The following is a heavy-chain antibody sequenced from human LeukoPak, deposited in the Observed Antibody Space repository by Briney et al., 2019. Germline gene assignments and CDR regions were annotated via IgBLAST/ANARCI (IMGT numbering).Heavy chain of an antibody. V-gene: IGHV1-69*13. D-gene: IGHD3-22*01. J-gene: IGHJ4*02. Sequence: SVKVSCKASGGTFSSYAISWVRQAPGQGLEWMGGIIPIFGTANYAQEFQGRVTITADESTSTAYMELSSLRSEDTAVYYCASHTHYYYDSSGYYQLGYWGQGTLVTVSS. CDR3: ASHTHYYYDSSGYYQLGY. CDR2: IIPIFGTA. CDR1: GGTFSSYA.